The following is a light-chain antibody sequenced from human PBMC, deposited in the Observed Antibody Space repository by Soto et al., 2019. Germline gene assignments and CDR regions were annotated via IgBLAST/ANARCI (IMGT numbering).Light chain of an antibody. Sequence: QSVLTQPPSASGTPGQRATISCGGSNSNIGSDIVNCYQLLPGAAPEVLINTTNQRPSGVPERFSGSKSGTSASLAISGLQSEDEANSSCATWDGGLSGPFVFGTGTKSPS. J-gene: IGLJ1*01. CDR1: NSNIGSDI. CDR2: TTN. V-gene: IGLV1-44*01. CDR3: ATWDGGLSGPFV.